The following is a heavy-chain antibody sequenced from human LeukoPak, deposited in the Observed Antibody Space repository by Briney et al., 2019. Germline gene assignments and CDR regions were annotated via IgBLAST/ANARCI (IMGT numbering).Heavy chain of an antibody. Sequence: ASVKVSCKASGYIFTDYYIHWVRQAPGQGLEWMGWINPHSGGTNYAQKLQGRVTMTTDTSTSTAYMELRSLRSDDTAVYYCARDGARDSGYPFDYWGQGTLVTVSS. CDR3: ARDGARDSGYPFDY. D-gene: IGHD3-22*01. V-gene: IGHV1-2*02. CDR2: INPHSGGT. CDR1: GYIFTDYY. J-gene: IGHJ4*02.